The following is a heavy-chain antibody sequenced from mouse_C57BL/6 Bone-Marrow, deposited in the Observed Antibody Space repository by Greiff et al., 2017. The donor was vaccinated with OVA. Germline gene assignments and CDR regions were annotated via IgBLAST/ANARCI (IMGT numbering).Heavy chain of an antibody. Sequence: QVQLKESGAELARPGASVKLSCKASGYTFTSYGISWVKQRTGQGLEWIGEIYPRSGNTYYNEKFKGKATLTADKSSSTAYMELRSLTSEDSAVYFCARSGGWLLYYYAMDYWGQGTSVTVSS. CDR2: IYPRSGNT. V-gene: IGHV1-81*01. CDR1: GYTFTSYG. J-gene: IGHJ4*01. D-gene: IGHD2-3*01. CDR3: ARSGGWLLYYYAMDY.